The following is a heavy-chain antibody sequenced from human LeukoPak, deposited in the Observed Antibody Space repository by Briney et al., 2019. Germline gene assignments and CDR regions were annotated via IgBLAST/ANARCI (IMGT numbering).Heavy chain of an antibody. Sequence: SETLSLTCTVSGGSTSSFNWNWIRQPAGKGLEWIGRISATGSSNYNPSLKSRVTMSVDTSKNQFSLKLSSVTAADTAVYYCARPRHSDVYAVDIWGQGTMVTVSS. D-gene: IGHD2-21*01. V-gene: IGHV4-4*07. CDR1: GGSTSSFN. J-gene: IGHJ3*02. CDR2: ISATGSS. CDR3: ARPRHSDVYAVDI.